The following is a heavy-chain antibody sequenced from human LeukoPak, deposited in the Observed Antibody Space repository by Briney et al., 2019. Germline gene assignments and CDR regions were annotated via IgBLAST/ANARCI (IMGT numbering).Heavy chain of an antibody. CDR1: GFTFISYS. CDR2: ITSSSTYI. D-gene: IGHD1-26*01. Sequence: GGSLRLSCAASGFTFISYSMNWVRQAPGKGLEWVSSITSSSTYIYYADSVKGRFTISRDNAKNSLYLQMNSLRAEDTAVYYCAGRSSYSAGGADTYYYYYYMDVWGKGTTVTISS. J-gene: IGHJ6*03. V-gene: IGHV3-21*01. CDR3: AGRSSYSAGGADTYYYYYYMDV.